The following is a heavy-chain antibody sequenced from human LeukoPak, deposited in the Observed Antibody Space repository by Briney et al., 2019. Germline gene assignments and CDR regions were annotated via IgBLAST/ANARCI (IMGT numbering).Heavy chain of an antibody. Sequence: ASVKVSFKASGGTFSSYAISWVRQAPGQGLKWMGRIIPILGIINYAQKFQGRVTITADKSTSTAYMELSSLRSEDTAVYYCAGPLKSIAARYFDLWGRGTLVTVSS. D-gene: IGHD6-6*01. CDR1: GGTFSSYA. J-gene: IGHJ2*01. CDR2: IIPILGII. CDR3: AGPLKSIAARYFDL. V-gene: IGHV1-69*04.